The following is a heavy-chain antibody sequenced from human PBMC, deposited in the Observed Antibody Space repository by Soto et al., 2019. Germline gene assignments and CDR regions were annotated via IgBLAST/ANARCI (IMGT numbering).Heavy chain of an antibody. CDR2: IIPILGIA. Sequence: GASVKVSCKVSGYTLTELSMHWLRQALGKGLEWMGRIIPILGIANYAQKFQGRVTITADKSTSTAYMELSSLRSEDTAVYYCAPQPALFGYWGQGTLVTVSS. CDR1: GYTLTELS. V-gene: IGHV1-69*02. D-gene: IGHD2-21*01. J-gene: IGHJ4*02. CDR3: APQPALFGY.